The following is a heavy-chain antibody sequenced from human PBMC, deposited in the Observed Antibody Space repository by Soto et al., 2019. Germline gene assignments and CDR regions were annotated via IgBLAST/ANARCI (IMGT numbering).Heavy chain of an antibody. J-gene: IGHJ6*02. CDR1: GYSFTSYW. D-gene: IGHD5-12*01. CDR2: IDPSDSYT. CDR3: ASQGVDYYYYGMDV. V-gene: IGHV5-10-1*01. Sequence: GESLKISCKGSGYSFTSYWISWVRQMPGKGLEWMGRIDPSDSYTNYSPSFQGHVTISADKSISTAYLQWSSLKASDTAMYYCASQGVDYYYYGMDVWGQGTTVTVSS.